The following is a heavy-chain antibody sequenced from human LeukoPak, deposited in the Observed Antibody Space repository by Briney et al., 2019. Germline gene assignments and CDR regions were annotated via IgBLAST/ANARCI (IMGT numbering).Heavy chain of an antibody. CDR3: ASGQRLGY. D-gene: IGHD6-19*01. CDR1: GGSISSYY. CDR2: IYYSGST. V-gene: IGHV4-59*01. Sequence: SETLSLTCTVSGGSISSYYWSWIRQPPGKGLEWIGYIYYSGSTSYNPSLESRVTISVDTSKNQFSLKLNSVTAADTAMYYCASGQRLGYWGQGTLVTVSS. J-gene: IGHJ4*02.